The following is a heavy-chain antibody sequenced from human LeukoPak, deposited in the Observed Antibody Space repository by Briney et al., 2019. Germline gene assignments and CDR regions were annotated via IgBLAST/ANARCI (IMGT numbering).Heavy chain of an antibody. V-gene: IGHV1-2*02. CDR3: ASTPPRHGQVDYDFWSGYYWGLGDYYYYGMDV. Sequence: AASVKVSCKASGYTFTGYYMHWVRQAPGQGLEWMGWINPNSGGTNYAQKFQGRVTMTRDTSISTAYMELSRLRSDDTAVYYCASTPPRHGQVDYDFWSGYYWGLGDYYYYGMDVWGQGTTVTVSS. J-gene: IGHJ6*02. D-gene: IGHD3-3*01. CDR2: INPNSGGT. CDR1: GYTFTGYY.